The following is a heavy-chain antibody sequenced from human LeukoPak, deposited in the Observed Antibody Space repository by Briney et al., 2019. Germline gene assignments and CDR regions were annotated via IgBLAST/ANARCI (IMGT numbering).Heavy chain of an antibody. D-gene: IGHD5-12*01. CDR2: IYHSGST. Sequence: PSETLSLTCTVSGYSISSGYYWGWIRQPPGKGLEWIGSIYHSGSTYYNPSLKSRVTISVDTSKNQFSLKLSSVTAADTAVYYCARDGYSGYDAGGYWGQGTLVTASS. V-gene: IGHV4-38-2*02. CDR3: ARDGYSGYDAGGY. J-gene: IGHJ4*02. CDR1: GYSISSGYY.